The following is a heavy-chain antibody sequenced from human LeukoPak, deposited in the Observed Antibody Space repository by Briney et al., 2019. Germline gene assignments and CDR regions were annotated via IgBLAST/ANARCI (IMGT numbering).Heavy chain of an antibody. V-gene: IGHV3-21*01. CDR2: ISSSSSYI. CDR1: GFTFSSYS. CDR3: ARDTYSSGWSPYYYYGMDV. D-gene: IGHD6-19*01. J-gene: IGHJ6*04. Sequence: GGSLRLSCAASGFTFSSYSMNWVRQAPGKGLEWVSPISSSSSYIYYADSVKGRFTISRDNAKNSLYLQMNSLRAEDTAVYYCARDTYSSGWSPYYYYGMDVWGKGTTVTVSS.